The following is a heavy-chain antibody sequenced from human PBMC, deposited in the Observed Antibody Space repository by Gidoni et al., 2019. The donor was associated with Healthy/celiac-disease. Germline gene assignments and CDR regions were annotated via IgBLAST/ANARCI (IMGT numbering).Heavy chain of an antibody. Sequence: QVQLQQSGPGLVKPSQTLSLTCAISGDSVSSNSAAWNWIRQSPSRGLEWLGRTYYRSKLYNDYAVSVKSRITINPDTSKNQFSLQLNSVTPEDTAVYYCARGAVYDYVWGSYRPFDYWGQGTLVTVSS. CDR2: TYYRSKLYN. J-gene: IGHJ4*02. V-gene: IGHV6-1*01. D-gene: IGHD3-16*02. CDR1: GDSVSSNSAA. CDR3: ARGAVYDYVWGSYRPFDY.